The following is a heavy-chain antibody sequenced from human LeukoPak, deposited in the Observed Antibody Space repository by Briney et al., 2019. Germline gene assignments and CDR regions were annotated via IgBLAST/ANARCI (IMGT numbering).Heavy chain of an antibody. CDR3: AREWSGSYYPWDY. CDR2: IYYSGST. J-gene: IGHJ4*02. CDR1: GGSISSYY. V-gene: IGHV4-59*01. D-gene: IGHD1-26*01. Sequence: SETLSLTCTVSGGSISSYYWSWIRQPPGKGLEWIGYIYYSGSTNYNPSLKSRVTISVDTSKNQFSLKLSSVTAADTAVYYCAREWSGSYYPWDYWGQGTLVTVSS.